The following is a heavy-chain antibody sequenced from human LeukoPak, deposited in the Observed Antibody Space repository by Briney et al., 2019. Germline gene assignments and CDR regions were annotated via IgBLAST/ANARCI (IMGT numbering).Heavy chain of an antibody. V-gene: IGHV4-39*07. CDR1: GGSISSSSYY. D-gene: IGHD3-10*01. CDR2: IYYSGST. CDR3: ARMYGSGSTLIDY. Sequence: SETLSLTCPVSGGSISSSSYYWGWIRQPPGKGLEWIGSIYYSGSTYYNPSLKSRVTISVDTSKNQFSLKLSSVTAADTAVYYCARMYGSGSTLIDYWGQGTLVTVSS. J-gene: IGHJ4*02.